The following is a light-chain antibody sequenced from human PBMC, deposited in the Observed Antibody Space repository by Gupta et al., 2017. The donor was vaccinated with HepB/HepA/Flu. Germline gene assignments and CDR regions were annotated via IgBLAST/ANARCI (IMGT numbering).Light chain of an antibody. J-gene: IGKJ1*01. Sequence: DIVMTQSPDSLAVSLVERATINCKSSQSVVYSSNNKNYLAWYQQKPGQPPKLLIYGASTRESGVPDRFSGSGSGTDFTLTISSQQAEDVAVYYCQQNDSTPRTFGQGTKVEIK. V-gene: IGKV4-1*01. CDR2: GAS. CDR1: QSVVYSSNNKNY. CDR3: QQNDSTPRT.